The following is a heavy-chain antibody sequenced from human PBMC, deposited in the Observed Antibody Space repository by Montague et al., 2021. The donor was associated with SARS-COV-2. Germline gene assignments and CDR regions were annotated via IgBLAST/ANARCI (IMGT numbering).Heavy chain of an antibody. V-gene: IGHV3-11*05. J-gene: IGHJ3*02. CDR1: GFTFSDYY. CDR2: ISTITNYT. D-gene: IGHD6-13*01. Sequence: SLRLSCAASGFTFSDYYMSWIRQAPGKGLEWLAYISTITNYTDYADSVKGRFTISRDNAKNSLYLQMDSLRADDTAVYYCARDQVVSSGWYLDAFDIWGQGTMVTVSS. CDR3: ARDQVVSSGWYLDAFDI.